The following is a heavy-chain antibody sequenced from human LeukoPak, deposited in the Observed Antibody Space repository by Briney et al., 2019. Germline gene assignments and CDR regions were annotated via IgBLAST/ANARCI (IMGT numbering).Heavy chain of an antibody. CDR2: ISSSGSTI. CDR1: GFTFSDYY. J-gene: IGHJ4*02. Sequence: PGGSLRLSCAASGFTFSDYYMSWIRQAPGKGLEWVSYISSSGSTIYYADSVRGRFTISRDNAKNSLYLQMNSLSAEDTAVYYCERRIAVAGTPFDYWGQGTLVTVSS. V-gene: IGHV3-11*01. D-gene: IGHD6-19*01. CDR3: ERRIAVAGTPFDY.